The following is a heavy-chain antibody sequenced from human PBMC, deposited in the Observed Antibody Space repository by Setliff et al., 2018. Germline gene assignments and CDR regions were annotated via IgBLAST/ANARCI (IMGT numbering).Heavy chain of an antibody. CDR3: ARGWGSGWSKEGAFDI. CDR2: IYTSGST. CDR1: GGSISSGSYY. J-gene: IGHJ3*02. Sequence: KASETLSLTCTVSGGSISSGSYYWSWIRQPAGKGLEWIGRIYTSGSTNYNPSLKSRVTISVDTSKNQLSLKLSSVTAADTAVYYCARGWGSGWSKEGAFDIWGQGTMVTVSS. V-gene: IGHV4-61*02. D-gene: IGHD6-19*01.